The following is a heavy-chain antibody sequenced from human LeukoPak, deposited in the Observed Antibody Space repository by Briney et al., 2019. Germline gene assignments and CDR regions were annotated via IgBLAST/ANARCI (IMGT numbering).Heavy chain of an antibody. D-gene: IGHD4-17*01. CDR1: GFTFRSYA. V-gene: IGHV3-23*01. CDR3: AKDQYGEAFDI. Sequence: PAGSLRLSCAASGFTFRSYAMNWVRQAPGKGLEWVSAISGSGSATYYADSVKGRFTISRDNSKNTLYLQMNSLRAEDTAVYYCAKDQYGEAFDIWGPGTMVTVSS. CDR2: ISGSGSAT. J-gene: IGHJ3*02.